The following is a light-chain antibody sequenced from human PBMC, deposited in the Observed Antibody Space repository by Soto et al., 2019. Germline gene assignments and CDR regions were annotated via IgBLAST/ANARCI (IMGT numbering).Light chain of an antibody. CDR3: LQDYNYSFT. Sequence: AIQMTQSPASLSASVGDRVTITCRASQGIRIDVGWYQQKPGQAPNLLIYAASILHDGVPSRFSGSGSGKDFTLTISSLQPEDVATYYCLQDYNYSFTFGPGTTVDLK. J-gene: IGKJ3*01. V-gene: IGKV1-6*01. CDR2: AAS. CDR1: QGIRID.